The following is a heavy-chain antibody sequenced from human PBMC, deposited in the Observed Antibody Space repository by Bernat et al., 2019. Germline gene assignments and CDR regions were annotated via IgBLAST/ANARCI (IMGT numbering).Heavy chain of an antibody. CDR2: ITSTSRYI. V-gene: IGHV3-21*01. CDR1: GFTFSSYS. J-gene: IGHJ4*01. CDR3: TRGRSSSSHSDY. D-gene: IGHD6-6*01. Sequence: EVQLVESGGGLVKPGGSLRLSCAASGFTFSSYSMNWVRQAPGKGLEWVSSITSTSRYIYYADSLKGRVTSSCDNAKNSLYLQVNSLSAEDTTVYYRTRGRSSSSHSDYWGQGTVITNSS.